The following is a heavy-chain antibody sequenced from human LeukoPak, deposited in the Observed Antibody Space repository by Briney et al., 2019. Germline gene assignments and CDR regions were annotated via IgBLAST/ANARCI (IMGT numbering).Heavy chain of an antibody. CDR1: GGSFSGYY. Sequence: PSETLSLTCAVYGGSFSGYYWSWIRQPPGKGLEWIGEINHSGSTNYNPSLKSRVTISLDTSKNQFSLKLSSVTAADTGVYYCAREYSSGWLLYYFDYWGQGTLVTVSS. CDR3: AREYSSGWLLYYFDY. J-gene: IGHJ4*02. V-gene: IGHV4-34*01. D-gene: IGHD6-19*01. CDR2: INHSGST.